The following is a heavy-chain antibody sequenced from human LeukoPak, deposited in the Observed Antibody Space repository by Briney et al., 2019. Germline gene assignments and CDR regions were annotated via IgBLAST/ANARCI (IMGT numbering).Heavy chain of an antibody. CDR1: GFTFSSYA. D-gene: IGHD3-22*01. J-gene: IGHJ4*02. CDR3: AKGAYYYDSSGYLYYFDY. CDR2: ISGSGGST. V-gene: IGHV3-23*01. Sequence: GGSLRLSCAASGFTFSSYAMSWFRQAPEKGLEWVSAISGSGGSTYYADSVKGRFTISRDNSKNTLYLQMNSLRAEDTAVYYCAKGAYYYDSSGYLYYFDYWGQGTLVTVSS.